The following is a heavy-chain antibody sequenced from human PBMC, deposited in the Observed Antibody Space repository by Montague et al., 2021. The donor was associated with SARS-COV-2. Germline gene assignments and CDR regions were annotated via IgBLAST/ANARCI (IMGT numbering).Heavy chain of an antibody. CDR3: ARGSASAWEVLDS. CDR2: ITHIRST. J-gene: IGHJ5*01. D-gene: IGHD1-26*01. V-gene: IGHV4-34*01. Sequence: SETLSLTCAGYGGSFSGYYWTWVRQPPGKGLEWIGEITHIRSTNYNPSLKSRVYISVDTSNNQFSLRVASVTAADTAVYYCARGSASAWEVLDSWGQGTVVTVSS. CDR1: GGSFSGYY.